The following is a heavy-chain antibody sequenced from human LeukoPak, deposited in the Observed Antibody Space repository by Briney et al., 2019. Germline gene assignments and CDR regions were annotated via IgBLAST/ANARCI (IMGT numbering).Heavy chain of an antibody. CDR1: GGSISSGGYY. Sequence: SQTLSLTCTVSGGSISSGGYYWSWIRQHPGKGLEWIGYIYYSGSTYYNPSLKSRVTISVDTSKNQFSLKLSSVTAADTAVYHCARDGNRPYGYFDYWGQGTLVTVSS. D-gene: IGHD1-14*01. J-gene: IGHJ4*02. V-gene: IGHV4-31*03. CDR2: IYYSGST. CDR3: ARDGNRPYGYFDY.